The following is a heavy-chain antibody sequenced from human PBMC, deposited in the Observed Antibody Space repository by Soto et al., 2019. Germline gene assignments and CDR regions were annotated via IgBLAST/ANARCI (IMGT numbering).Heavy chain of an antibody. CDR3: ARRLWLNDAFDI. CDR1: GGSISSSSYY. D-gene: IGHD5-18*01. CDR2: IYYSGST. Sequence: SETLSLTCTVSGGSISSSSYYWGWIRQPPGKGLEWIGSIYYSGSTYYNPSLKSRVTISVDTSKNQFSLKLSSVTAADTAVYYCARRLWLNDAFDIWGQGTMVTVSS. J-gene: IGHJ3*02. V-gene: IGHV4-39*01.